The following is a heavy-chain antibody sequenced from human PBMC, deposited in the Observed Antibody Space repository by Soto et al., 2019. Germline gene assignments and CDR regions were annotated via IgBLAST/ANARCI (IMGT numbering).Heavy chain of an antibody. D-gene: IGHD3-10*01. Sequence: QVQLVQSGAEVKKPGASVKVSCKASGYAFTNFDISWVRQAPGQVLEWMGWISTYNGNTNYAQKLQGRVTLTTDTSASTAYMELRSLTSDDTGIYYCARGWELDYWGQGTLVTVSS. J-gene: IGHJ4*02. CDR2: ISTYNGNT. CDR3: ARGWELDY. V-gene: IGHV1-18*01. CDR1: GYAFTNFD.